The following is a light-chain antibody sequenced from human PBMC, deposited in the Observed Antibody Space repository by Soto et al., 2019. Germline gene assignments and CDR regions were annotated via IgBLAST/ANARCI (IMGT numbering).Light chain of an antibody. V-gene: IGKV3-15*01. Sequence: ERVMTQSPATLSLSPGERATLSCRASQNIKTRLDWYQQRPGQAPRLLIYDAFTRATGIPARFSGSASGTELTLTMSSLQSQDFAVYYCQQYDDWPLTLGGGTKVQIK. J-gene: IGKJ4*01. CDR3: QQYDDWPLT. CDR1: QNIKTR. CDR2: DAF.